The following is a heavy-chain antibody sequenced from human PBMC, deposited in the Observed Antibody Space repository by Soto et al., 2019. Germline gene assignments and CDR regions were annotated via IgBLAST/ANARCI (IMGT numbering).Heavy chain of an antibody. CDR1: GYPFTGYD. D-gene: IGHD1-26*01. Sequence: QVQLVQSGAEVKKPGASVKVSCKASGYPFTGYDMPLVRQAPGQGLEWMGWINPNSGGTNYAQKFQGWVTMTRDTSISTAYMELSRLRSDDTAVYYCARIASEGVDYWGQGTLVTVSS. CDR3: ARIASEGVDY. V-gene: IGHV1-2*04. J-gene: IGHJ4*02. CDR2: INPNSGGT.